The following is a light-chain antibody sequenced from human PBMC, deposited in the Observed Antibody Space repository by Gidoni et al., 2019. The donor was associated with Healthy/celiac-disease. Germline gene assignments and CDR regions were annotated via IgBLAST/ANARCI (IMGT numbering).Light chain of an antibody. CDR2: DAS. CDR3: QQYDNLPPDT. V-gene: IGKV1-33*01. Sequence: DIQMTQPPSSLSASVGDRVTITCQASQDISNYLNWSQQKPGKAPQLLIYDASNLETGVPSRFSGSGSGTDFTFTISSLQPADIATYYCQQYDNLPPDTFGQGTKLEIK. J-gene: IGKJ2*01. CDR1: QDISNY.